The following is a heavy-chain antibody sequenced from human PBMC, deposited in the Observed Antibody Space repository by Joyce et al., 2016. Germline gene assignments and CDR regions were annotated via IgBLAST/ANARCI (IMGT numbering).Heavy chain of an antibody. CDR2: IYPSGST. Sequence: QVQLQESGPGLLKPSHTLSLTCTVSGGAIRSTSYYWSWIRQPAGRGLEWIGRIYPSGSTNYSPSLDSRVIMSLDTSNNHFSLKLTSVTAADTAVYYCARGYCSGGYCFTGAFDSWGQGTLVTVSS. D-gene: IGHD2-15*01. CDR1: GGAIRSTSYY. J-gene: IGHJ4*02. CDR3: ARGYCSGGYCFTGAFDS. V-gene: IGHV4-61*02.